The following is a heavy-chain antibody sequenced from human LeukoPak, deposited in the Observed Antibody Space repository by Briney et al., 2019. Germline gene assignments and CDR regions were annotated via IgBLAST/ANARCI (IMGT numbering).Heavy chain of an antibody. V-gene: IGHV4-4*07. CDR3: ARETDYYDSSGYPH. CDR2: IYTSGST. J-gene: IGHJ4*02. D-gene: IGHD3-22*01. Sequence: PSETLSLTCTVSGGSISSYYWSWIRQPAGKGLEWIGRIYTSGSTNYNPSLKSRVTMSVDTSKNQFSLKLSYVTAADTAVYYCARETDYYDSSGYPHWGQGTLVTVSS. CDR1: GGSISSYY.